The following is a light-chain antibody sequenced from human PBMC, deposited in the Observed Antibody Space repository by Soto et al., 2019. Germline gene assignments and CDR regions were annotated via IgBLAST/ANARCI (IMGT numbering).Light chain of an antibody. CDR3: SSYTSSSTLL. J-gene: IGLJ2*01. CDR2: DVR. V-gene: IGLV2-14*03. CDR1: SSDVGGYNS. Sequence: QSALTQPASVSGSPGQSITISCTGTSSDVGGYNSVSWYQHHPGKAPKLMIYDVRNRPSGVSNRFSAFKSGNTASLTFSGLQCEDEADYCCSSYTSSSTLLFGGGTKLTVL.